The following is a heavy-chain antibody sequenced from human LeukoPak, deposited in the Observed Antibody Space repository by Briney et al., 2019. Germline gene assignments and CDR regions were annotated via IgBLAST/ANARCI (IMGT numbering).Heavy chain of an antibody. Sequence: SVKVSCKASGGTFSSYAISWVRQAPRQGLEWMGRIIPILGIANYAQKFQGRVTITADKSTSTAYMELSSLRSEDTAVYYCARGGDYPGNWFDPWGQGTLVTVSS. D-gene: IGHD4-17*01. V-gene: IGHV1-69*04. CDR2: IIPILGIA. J-gene: IGHJ5*02. CDR1: GGTFSSYA. CDR3: ARGGDYPGNWFDP.